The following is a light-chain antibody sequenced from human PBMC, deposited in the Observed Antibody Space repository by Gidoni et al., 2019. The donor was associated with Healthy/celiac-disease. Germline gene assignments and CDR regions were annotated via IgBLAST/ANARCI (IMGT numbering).Light chain of an antibody. CDR1: QSVLHSSNENNS. Sequence: MTQPPDCHPAAPPGGAANNSNTSQSVLHSSNENNSLAWYQQKPGQSPQLLIYLASNRASGVPDRFSGSGSGTDFTLNISSVQAEDVAVYSCQQYYRTPFTFGPGTKVDIK. CDR2: LAS. CDR3: QQYYRTPFT. V-gene: IGKV4-1*01. J-gene: IGKJ3*01.